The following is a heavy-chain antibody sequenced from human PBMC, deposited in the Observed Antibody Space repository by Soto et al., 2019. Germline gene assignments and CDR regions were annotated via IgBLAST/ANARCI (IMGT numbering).Heavy chain of an antibody. Sequence: GGSLRLSCAASGFTFSSYAMSWVRQAPGKGLEWVSAISGSGGSTDYAASVNGRCTISRDDSKNSAYLQMNSLKTEDTAVYYCVRVDKRLGTTFFDNWGQGILVTVSS. V-gene: IGHV3-23*01. CDR3: VRVDKRLGTTFFDN. D-gene: IGHD3-3*01. J-gene: IGHJ4*02. CDR2: ISGSGGST. CDR1: GFTFSSYA.